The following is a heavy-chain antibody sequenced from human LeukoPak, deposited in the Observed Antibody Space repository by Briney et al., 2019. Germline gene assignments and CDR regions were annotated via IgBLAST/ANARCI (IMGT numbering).Heavy chain of an antibody. CDR2: ISAYNGNT. Sequence: ASVKVSCKASGYTFTIYGISWVRQAPGQGLEWMGWISAYNGNTNYAQKFQGRVTMPRDTSTSTVYMELSTLRSEETAVYYCARDDSSAPFWYWGPGTLVTVSS. J-gene: IGHJ4*02. CDR3: ARDDSSAPFWY. V-gene: IGHV1-18*01. D-gene: IGHD3-22*01. CDR1: GYTFTIYG.